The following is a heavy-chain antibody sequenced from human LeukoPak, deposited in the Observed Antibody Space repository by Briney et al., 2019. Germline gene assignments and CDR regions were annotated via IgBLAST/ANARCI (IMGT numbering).Heavy chain of an antibody. CDR3: AKRQYYDFWSGCYTFDY. CDR1: GFTLSRYA. CDR2: ISGSGGST. V-gene: IGHV3-23*01. Sequence: GGSLRLSCAASGFTLSRYAMSWVRQAPGKGLEWVSAISGSGGSTYYADSVKGRFTISRDNSKNTLYLQMNSLRAEDTAVYYCAKRQYYDFWSGCYTFDYWGQGTLVTVSS. D-gene: IGHD3-3*01. J-gene: IGHJ4*02.